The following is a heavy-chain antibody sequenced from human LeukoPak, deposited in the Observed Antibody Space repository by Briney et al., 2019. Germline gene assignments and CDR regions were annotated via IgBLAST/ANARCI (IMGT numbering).Heavy chain of an antibody. CDR2: IYYTGSV. Sequence: SETLSLTCTFSGASISTGGYYWTWIRQPPGEGLEWIGYIYYTGSVDYNPSLKSRLTISLDTSKNQFSLKLNPVTAADTAVYYCAREHTYYFGSQTSTLDVWGQGTAVTVSS. CDR3: AREHTYYFGSQTSTLDV. D-gene: IGHD3-10*01. CDR1: GASISTGGYY. J-gene: IGHJ6*02. V-gene: IGHV4-31*03.